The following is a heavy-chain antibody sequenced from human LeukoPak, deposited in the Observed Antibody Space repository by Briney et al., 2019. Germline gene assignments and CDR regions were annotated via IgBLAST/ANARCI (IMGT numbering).Heavy chain of an antibody. D-gene: IGHD5-24*01. Sequence: MPSETLSLTCTVSGGSISSYYWSWIRQPPGKGLGWIGYIYYSGSTNYNPSLKSRVTISVDTSKNQFSLKLSSVTAADTAVYYCARRGWLAYDAFDIWGQGTMVTVSS. CDR1: GGSISSYY. J-gene: IGHJ3*02. V-gene: IGHV4-59*08. CDR2: IYYSGST. CDR3: ARRGWLAYDAFDI.